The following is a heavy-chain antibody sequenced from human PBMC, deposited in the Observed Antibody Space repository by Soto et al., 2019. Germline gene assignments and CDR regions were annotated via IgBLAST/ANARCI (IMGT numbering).Heavy chain of an antibody. J-gene: IGHJ5*02. D-gene: IGHD3-10*01. V-gene: IGHV5-51*01. CDR3: ARASDSGISSSPADA. CDR1: GYSFTSYW. CDR2: IYAGDSDT. Sequence: PGESLKISCKGSGYSFTSYWIGGVRQMPGKGLEWMGIIYAGDSDTRYSPSFQGQVTISADKSISTAYLQWSSLKASDTAMYYCARASDSGISSSPADAWGQGTLVTVSS.